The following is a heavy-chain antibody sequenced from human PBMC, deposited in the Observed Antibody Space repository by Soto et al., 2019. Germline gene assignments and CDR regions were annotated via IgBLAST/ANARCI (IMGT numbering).Heavy chain of an antibody. CDR3: ARTEYSSSQYYFDY. J-gene: IGHJ4*02. CDR2: IYYSGST. D-gene: IGHD6-6*01. CDR1: GGSISSSSYY. V-gene: IGHV4-39*01. Sequence: SETLSLTCTVSGGSISSSSYYWGWIRQPPGKGLEWIGSIYYSGSTYYNPPLKSRVTISVDTSKNQFSLKLSSVTAADTAVYYCARTEYSSSQYYFDYWGQGTLVTVSS.